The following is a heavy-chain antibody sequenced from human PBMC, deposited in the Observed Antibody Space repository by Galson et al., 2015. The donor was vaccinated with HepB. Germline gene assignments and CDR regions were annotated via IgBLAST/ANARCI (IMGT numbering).Heavy chain of an antibody. J-gene: IGHJ3*02. CDR1: GFTFSSNA. CDR3: AKGVTQIYGDYDDAFDI. D-gene: IGHD4-17*01. CDR2: ISGSGGST. V-gene: IGHV3-23*01. Sequence: SLRLSCAASGFTFSSNAMSWVRQAPGKGLEWVSAISGSGGSTYYADSVKGRFTISRDNSKNTLYLQMNSLRAEDTAVYYCAKGVTQIYGDYDDAFDIWGQGTMVTVSS.